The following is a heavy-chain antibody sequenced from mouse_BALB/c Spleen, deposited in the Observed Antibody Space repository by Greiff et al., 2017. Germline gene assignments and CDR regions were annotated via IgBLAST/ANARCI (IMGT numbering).Heavy chain of an antibody. CDR3: ARGTTPVGDYVDY. CDR1: GFSLTSYG. D-gene: IGHD1-1*01. V-gene: IGHV2-9*02. CDR2: IWAGGST. Sequence: VQLQQSGPGLVAPSQSLSITCTVSGFSLTSYGVHWVRQPPGKGLEWLGVIWAGGSTNYNSAIMSRLSISTDNSKSQAFLKMISLQTDDTAMYYCARGTTPVGDYVDYWGQGTTLTVSS. J-gene: IGHJ2*01.